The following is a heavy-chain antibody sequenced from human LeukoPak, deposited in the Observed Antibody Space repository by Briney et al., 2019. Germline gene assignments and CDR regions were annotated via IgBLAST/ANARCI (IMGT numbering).Heavy chain of an antibody. CDR2: ISYDGSNK. J-gene: IGHJ4*02. CDR1: GFTFSSYG. Sequence: GGSLRLSCAASGFTFSSYGMHWVRQAPGKGLEWVAVISYDGSNKYYADSVKGRFTISRDNSKNTLYLQMNSLRAEDTAVYYCAKDYLGATDLYYFDYWGQGTLVTVSS. CDR3: AKDYLGATDLYYFDY. D-gene: IGHD1-26*01. V-gene: IGHV3-30*18.